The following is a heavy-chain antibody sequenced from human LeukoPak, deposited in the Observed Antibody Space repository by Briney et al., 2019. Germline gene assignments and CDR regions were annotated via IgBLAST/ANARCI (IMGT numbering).Heavy chain of an antibody. CDR3: ARAPPQGSSGYYYG. V-gene: IGHV3-53*01. D-gene: IGHD3-22*01. CDR1: GFTFSSYA. CDR2: IYSGGTT. J-gene: IGHJ4*02. Sequence: LPGGSLRLSCAASGFTFSSYAMSWVRQAPGQGLEWVSVIYSGGTTYYADSVKGRFTISRDNSKNTLYLQMNSLRGEDTAVYYCARAPPQGSSGYYYGWGQGTLVTVSS.